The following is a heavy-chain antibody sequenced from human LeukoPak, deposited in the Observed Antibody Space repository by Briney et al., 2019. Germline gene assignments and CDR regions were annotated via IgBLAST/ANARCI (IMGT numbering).Heavy chain of an antibody. D-gene: IGHD6-13*01. V-gene: IGHV3-23*01. CDR1: GFTFSSYG. CDR2: ISGSGGST. CDR3: AKGGVYSSSWPAEYFQH. Sequence: GGTLRLSCAASGFTFSSYGMSWVRQAPGKGLEWVSAISGSGGSTYYADSVKGRFTISRDNSKNTLYLQMNSLRAEDTAVYYCAKGGVYSSSWPAEYFQHWGQGTLVTVSS. J-gene: IGHJ1*01.